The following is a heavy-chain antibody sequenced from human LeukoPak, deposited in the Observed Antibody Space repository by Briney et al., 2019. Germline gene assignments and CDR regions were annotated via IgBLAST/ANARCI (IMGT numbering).Heavy chain of an antibody. D-gene: IGHD3-22*01. V-gene: IGHV4-34*01. CDR1: GGSFSGYY. J-gene: IGHJ3*02. CDR3: ASLHQYYYDGSGYYSTPGGDAFDI. CDR2: INHRGST. Sequence: PSETLSLTCAVYGGSFSGYYWSWIRQPPGKGLEWIGEINHRGSTNYNPSLKSRVTISVDTSKNQFSLKLSSVTAADTAVYYCASLHQYYYDGSGYYSTPGGDAFDIWGQGTMVTVSS.